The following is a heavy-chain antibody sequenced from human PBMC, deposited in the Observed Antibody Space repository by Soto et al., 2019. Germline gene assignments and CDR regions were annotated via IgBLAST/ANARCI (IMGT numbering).Heavy chain of an antibody. V-gene: IGHV5-10-1*01. Sequence: GESLKISCKGSGYSFSNYWISWVHQMPGKGLEWMGEIDPRDSHTNYSPSFQGHVTLSTDKSNSTAYLQWDSLRASDTAMYYCERNYSSSSFMDVWGQGTTVTVSS. CDR2: IDPRDSHT. J-gene: IGHJ6*02. CDR3: ERNYSSSSFMDV. CDR1: GYSFSNYW. D-gene: IGHD6-6*01.